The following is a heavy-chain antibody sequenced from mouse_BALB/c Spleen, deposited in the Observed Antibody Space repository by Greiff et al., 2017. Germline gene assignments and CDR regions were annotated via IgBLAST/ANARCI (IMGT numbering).Heavy chain of an antibody. J-gene: IGHJ4*01. CDR3: ARSSNYGAMDY. CDR1: GYSITSDYA. V-gene: IGHV3-2*02. CDR2: ISYSGST. Sequence: VQLQQSGPGLVKPSQSLSLTCTVTGYSITSDYAWNWIRQFPGNKLEWMGYISYSGSTSYNPSLKSRISITRDTSKNQFFLQLNSVTTEDTATYYCARSSNYGAMDYWGQGTSVTVSS. D-gene: IGHD2-5*01.